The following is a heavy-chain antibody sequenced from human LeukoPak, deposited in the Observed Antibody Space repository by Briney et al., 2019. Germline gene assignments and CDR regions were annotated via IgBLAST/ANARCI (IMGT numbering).Heavy chain of an antibody. Sequence: GGSLRLSCAASGFSFRTYAMSWVRQAPGKGLEWVSAISDNSGRTYYADSVKGRFTISRDNSKNTLFVQMNSLRAEDTAVYYCAREYDSSWPSWGQGTPVTVSS. CDR3: AREYDSSWPS. V-gene: IGHV3-23*01. J-gene: IGHJ5*02. CDR1: GFSFRTYA. D-gene: IGHD3-22*01. CDR2: ISDNSGRT.